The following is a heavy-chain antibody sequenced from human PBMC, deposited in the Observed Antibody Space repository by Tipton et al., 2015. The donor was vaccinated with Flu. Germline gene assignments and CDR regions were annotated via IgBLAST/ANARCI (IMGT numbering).Heavy chain of an antibody. D-gene: IGHD3-22*01. CDR1: GFTFSSYA. V-gene: IGHV3-30-3*01. Sequence: SGGGVVQPGRSLRLSCAASGFTFSSYAMHWVRQAPGKGLEWVAVISYDGSNKYYADSVKGRFTISRDNSKNTLYLQMNSLRAEDTAVYYCARGGGYDSSGYPSYYYGMDVWGQGTTVTVSS. CDR3: ARGGGYDSSGYPSYYYGMDV. J-gene: IGHJ6*02. CDR2: ISYDGSNK.